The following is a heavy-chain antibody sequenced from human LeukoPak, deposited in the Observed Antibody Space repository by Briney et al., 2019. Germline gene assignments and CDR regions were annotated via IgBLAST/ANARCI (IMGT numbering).Heavy chain of an antibody. CDR1: GFTFSNYP. CDR2: IGSGGSPI. J-gene: IGHJ4*02. Sequence: GVLRLSCAASGFTFSNYPMNWVRQAPGKGLEWVSYIGSGGSPIYYADSVRGRFSISRDNAKNSLYLQMNSLRAEDTAVYYCARVSGWYGDRFDYWGQGTLVTVSS. D-gene: IGHD6-19*01. V-gene: IGHV3-48*04. CDR3: ARVSGWYGDRFDY.